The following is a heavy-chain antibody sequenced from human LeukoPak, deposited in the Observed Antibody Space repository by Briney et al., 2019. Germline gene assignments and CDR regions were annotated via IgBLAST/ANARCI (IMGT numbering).Heavy chain of an antibody. CDR3: ARAHYDILTGYPDDAFDI. CDR1: GFNFRSYG. V-gene: IGHV3-30*02. CDR2: IRYDGRDK. J-gene: IGHJ3*02. D-gene: IGHD3-9*01. Sequence: GGSLRLSCVASGFNFRSYGMHWVRQAPGKGLEWVAFIRYDGRDKYYADSVKGRFTISRDNAKNSLYLQMNSLRAEDTAVYYCARAHYDILTGYPDDAFDIWGQGTMVTVSS.